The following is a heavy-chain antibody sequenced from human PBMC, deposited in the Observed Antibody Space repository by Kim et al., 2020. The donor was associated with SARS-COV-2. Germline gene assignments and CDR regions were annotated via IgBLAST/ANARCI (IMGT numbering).Heavy chain of an antibody. J-gene: IGHJ4*02. V-gene: IGHV4-59*08. D-gene: IGHD6-6*01. Sequence: NPSLKSRVTISIDTSKNQFSLRRSSVTAADTAVYYCARLSYSSSSQNFDYWGQGTLVTVSS. CDR3: ARLSYSSSSQNFDY.